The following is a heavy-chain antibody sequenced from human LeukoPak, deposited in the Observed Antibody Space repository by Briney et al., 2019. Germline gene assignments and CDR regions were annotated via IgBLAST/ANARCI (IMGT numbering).Heavy chain of an antibody. J-gene: IGHJ6*02. CDR2: IYHSGST. Sequence: SETLSLTCAVSGGSISSSNWWSWVRQPPGKGLEWIGEIYHSGSTNYNPSLKSRVTISVDTSKNQFSLKLSSVTAADTAVYYCARVLYGSGIYSMDVWGQGTTVTVSS. V-gene: IGHV4-4*02. D-gene: IGHD3-10*01. CDR1: GGSISSSNW. CDR3: ARVLYGSGIYSMDV.